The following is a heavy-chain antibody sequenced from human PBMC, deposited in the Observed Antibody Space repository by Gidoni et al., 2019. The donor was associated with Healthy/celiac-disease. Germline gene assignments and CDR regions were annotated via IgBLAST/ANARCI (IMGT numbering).Heavy chain of an antibody. CDR1: GFTFSSYS. CDR3: ARHVEMATMVDY. D-gene: IGHD5-12*01. Sequence: EVQLVEAGGGLVKPGGSRRLSCAASGFTFSSYSMNWVRQAPGKGLEWVSSMSSSSSYIYYAVSVKGRFTISRDIAKNSLYLQMTSLRAEDTAVYYCARHVEMATMVDYWGQGTLVTVSS. CDR2: MSSSSSYI. V-gene: IGHV3-21*01. J-gene: IGHJ4*02.